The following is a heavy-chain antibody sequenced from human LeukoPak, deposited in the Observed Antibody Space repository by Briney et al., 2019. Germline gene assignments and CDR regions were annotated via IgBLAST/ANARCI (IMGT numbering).Heavy chain of an antibody. D-gene: IGHD4-17*01. CDR1: GFTFSSYT. J-gene: IGHJ4*02. CDR3: ATWDDYGDFVAFEH. CDR2: ISSSATYI. Sequence: GGSLRLSCGGSGFTFSSYTMNWVRQAPGKGLEWVASISSSATYIYYADSVRGRFTISRDDAKKSVFLHMNSLRAEDTAVYFCATWDDYGDFVAFEHWGQGTLVTVSS. V-gene: IGHV3-21*01.